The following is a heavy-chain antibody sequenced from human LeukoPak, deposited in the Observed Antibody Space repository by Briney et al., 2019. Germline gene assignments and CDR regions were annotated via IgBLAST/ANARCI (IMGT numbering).Heavy chain of an antibody. CDR2: IIPIFGTA. Sequence: SVKVSCKASGGTFSSYAISWVRQAPGQGLEWMGGIIPIFGTANYAQKFQGRVTITADKSTSTAYMELSSLRSEDTAVYYCARLCSSTSCYIDYWGQGTLVTVSS. J-gene: IGHJ4*02. D-gene: IGHD2-2*01. CDR3: ARLCSSTSCYIDY. CDR1: GGTFSSYA. V-gene: IGHV1-69*06.